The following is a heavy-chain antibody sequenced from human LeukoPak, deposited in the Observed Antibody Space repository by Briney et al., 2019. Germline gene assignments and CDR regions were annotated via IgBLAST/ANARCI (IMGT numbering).Heavy chain of an antibody. D-gene: IGHD3-10*01. CDR2: ISGSGGST. CDR3: ANEYYYGSGSYYKTGGYFDS. J-gene: IGHJ4*02. Sequence: GGSLRLSCAAFGFTFSSYGMSWVRQAPGKGLEWGSAISGSGGSTYYADPVKGRFTISRDNSKNTLYLQMNSLRAEDTAVYYCANEYYYGSGSYYKTGGYFDSWGEGQLVTVSS. CDR1: GFTFSSYG. V-gene: IGHV3-23*01.